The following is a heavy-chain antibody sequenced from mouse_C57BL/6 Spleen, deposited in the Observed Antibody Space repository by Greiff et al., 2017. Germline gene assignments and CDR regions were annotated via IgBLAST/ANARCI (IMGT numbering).Heavy chain of an antibody. V-gene: IGHV1-20*01. CDR3: ARWESNYDYFDY. CDR2: INPYNGDT. CDR1: GYSFTGYF. Sequence: VQLQQSGPELVKPGDSVKISCKASGYSFTGYFMNWVMQSHGKSLEWIGRINPYNGDTFYNQKFKGKATLTVDKSSSTAHMAIRSLTSEDSAVYYCARWESNYDYFDYWGQGTTLTVSS. J-gene: IGHJ2*01. D-gene: IGHD2-5*01.